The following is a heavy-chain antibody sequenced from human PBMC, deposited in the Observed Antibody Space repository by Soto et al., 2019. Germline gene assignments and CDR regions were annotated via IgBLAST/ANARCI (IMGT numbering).Heavy chain of an antibody. CDR3: AMKYLASGSKKGMDV. V-gene: IGHV2-70*04. J-gene: IGHJ6*02. CDR1: GFSPSTSGMR. CDR2: IDWADDK. Sequence: FSPTILKPTHTLTLICTFSGFSPSTSGMRVRWIRQPPGKALEWLARIDWADDKFYSTSLKTRLTISKDTSKNQVVLTMINMDTVDTARYYCAMKYLASGSKKGMDVWSQGRRVTVPS. D-gene: IGHD3-3*02.